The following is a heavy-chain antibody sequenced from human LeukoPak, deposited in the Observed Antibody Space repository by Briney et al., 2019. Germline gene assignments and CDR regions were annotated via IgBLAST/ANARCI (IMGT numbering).Heavy chain of an antibody. CDR1: GFTFSSYS. J-gene: IGHJ4*02. V-gene: IGHV3-21*01. Sequence: GGSLRLSCAASGFTFSSYSMNWVRQAPGKGLEWVSSISSSSSYIYYADSVKGRFTISRDNAKNSLYLQMNSLRAVYTAVNYCARGGLGDYWGQGTLVTVSS. CDR2: ISSSSSYI. CDR3: ARGGLGDY. D-gene: IGHD7-27*01.